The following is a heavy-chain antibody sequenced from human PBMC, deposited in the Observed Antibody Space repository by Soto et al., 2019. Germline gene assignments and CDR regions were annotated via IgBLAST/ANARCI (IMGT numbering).Heavy chain of an antibody. J-gene: IGHJ4*02. CDR1: GYTFTSYG. CDR3: ARHPRLWIQLSD. V-gene: IGHV1-18*04. Sequence: ASVKVSCKASGYTFTSYGISWVRQAPGQGLEWMGWVSAYNGNTNYAQKLQGRVTMTTDTSTSTAYMELRSLRSDDTAVYYCARHPRLWIQLSDWGQGALVTVSS. CDR2: VSAYNGNT. D-gene: IGHD5-18*01.